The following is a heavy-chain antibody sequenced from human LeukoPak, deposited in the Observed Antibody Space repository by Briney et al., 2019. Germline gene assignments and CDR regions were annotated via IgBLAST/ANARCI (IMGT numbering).Heavy chain of an antibody. CDR1: GGTFTTFA. Sequence: SVKVSCKASGGTFTTFAINWVRQAPGQGLEWIGRIVPIFASVNYTQHLQGRVRITADRSTGTAYMELRSLRSDDTAVYYCARDPSTLGYCSGGNCYRYNWFDPWGQGTLVTVSS. CDR2: IVPIFASV. CDR3: ARDPSTLGYCSGGNCYRYNWFDP. D-gene: IGHD2-15*01. V-gene: IGHV1-69*06. J-gene: IGHJ5*02.